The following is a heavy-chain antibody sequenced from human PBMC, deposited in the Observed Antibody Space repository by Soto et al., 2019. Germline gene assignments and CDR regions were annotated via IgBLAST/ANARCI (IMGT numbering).Heavy chain of an antibody. CDR1: GGSINSTPHY. Sequence: QLQLQESGPGLVKPSETLSLTCTVSGGSINSTPHYWGWIRQSPGKGLEWIGTLYYCGSTDYSPSLKSRVTISVDTAKNQFSLKLNSVTAADTGLYSCARQTWGVVRPIDHWGPGILVTVSS. D-gene: IGHD3-10*01. J-gene: IGHJ4*02. V-gene: IGHV4-39*01. CDR3: ARQTWGVVRPIDH. CDR2: LYYCGST.